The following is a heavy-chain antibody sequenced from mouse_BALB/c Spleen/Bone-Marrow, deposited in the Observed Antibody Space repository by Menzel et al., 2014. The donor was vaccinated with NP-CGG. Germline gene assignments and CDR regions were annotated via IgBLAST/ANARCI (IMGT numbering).Heavy chain of an antibody. Sequence: QVQLQQSGAELVRPGSSVKISCKASGYAFSSYWMNWVKQRPGQGLEWIGQIYPGDGDTNYNGKFKGKATLTADKSSGTAYMQLSSLTSEDSAVYFCARRGYYYGSSYVDYWGQGITLTVSS. V-gene: IGHV1-80*01. D-gene: IGHD1-1*01. CDR1: GYAFSSYW. CDR2: IYPGDGDT. J-gene: IGHJ2*01. CDR3: ARRGYYYGSSYVDY.